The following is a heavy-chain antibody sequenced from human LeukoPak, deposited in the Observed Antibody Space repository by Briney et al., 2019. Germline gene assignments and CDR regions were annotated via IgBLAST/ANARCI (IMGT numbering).Heavy chain of an antibody. CDR2: ISRGGGAT. CDR1: GFTFNSYV. J-gene: IGHJ3*02. Sequence: GGSLRLSCAASGFTFNSYVMTWVRQAPGKGLEWVSGISRGGGATYYAVSVKGRFTLSRDSSKNTLYLQMNSLRADDTALYYCAKGPGTDALDIWGQGTMVTVSS. CDR3: AKGPGTDALDI. V-gene: IGHV3-23*01.